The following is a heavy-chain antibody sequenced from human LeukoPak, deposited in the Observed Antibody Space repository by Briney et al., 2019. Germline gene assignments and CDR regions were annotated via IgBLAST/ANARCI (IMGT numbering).Heavy chain of an antibody. V-gene: IGHV3-7*01. Sequence: GGSLRLSRVASGFTFSSHSMNWVRQAPGKGLEWVANMKGDGSEIYYVDSVKGRFTISRDNAKNLLYLQMNSLRAEDTAVYYCARPGYTAGYDLWGQGTLVTVSS. D-gene: IGHD3-9*01. J-gene: IGHJ3*01. CDR2: MKGDGSEI. CDR3: ARPGYTAGYDL. CDR1: GFTFSSHS.